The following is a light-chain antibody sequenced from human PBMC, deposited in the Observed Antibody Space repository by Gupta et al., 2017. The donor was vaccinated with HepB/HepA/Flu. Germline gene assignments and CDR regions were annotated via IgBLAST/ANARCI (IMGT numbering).Light chain of an antibody. Sequence: QSALTQPAPVSGSPGQSITISCTGTSNDVGGYKYVSWYRQHPGKAPKLMIYDVSSQPSGVSNRFSGSKSGNTASLTISGLQAEDEAVYYCSSYTSSGTLVVFGGGTKLAVL. J-gene: IGLJ2*01. CDR2: DVS. V-gene: IGLV2-14*03. CDR1: SNDVGGYKY. CDR3: SSYTSSGTLVV.